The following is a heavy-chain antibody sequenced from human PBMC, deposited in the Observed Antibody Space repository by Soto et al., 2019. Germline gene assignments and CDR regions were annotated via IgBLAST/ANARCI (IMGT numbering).Heavy chain of an antibody. CDR2: IYWDDDK. V-gene: IGHV2-5*02. Sequence: QITLKESGPTLVKPTQTLTLTCTFSGFSLSTSGVGVGWIRQPPGKALEWLALIYWDDDKRYTPSLKSRLTITKDTSKNQVVLTMTNMDPVDTATYYCAHRRGGWYYFDYWGQGTLVTVSS. CDR1: GFSLSTSGVG. D-gene: IGHD6-19*01. J-gene: IGHJ4*02. CDR3: AHRRGGWYYFDY.